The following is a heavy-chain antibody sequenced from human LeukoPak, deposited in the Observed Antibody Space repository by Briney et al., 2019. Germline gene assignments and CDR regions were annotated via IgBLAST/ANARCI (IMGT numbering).Heavy chain of an antibody. V-gene: IGHV1-2*02. CDR3: ARYCSSTSCYGLSPDASDI. J-gene: IGHJ3*02. CDR1: GYTFTGYY. Sequence: ASVKVSCKASGYTFTGYYMHWVRQAPGQGLEWMGWINPNSGGTNYAQKFQGRVTMTRDTSIGTAYMELSRLRSDDTAVYYCARYCSSTSCYGLSPDASDIWGQGTMVTVSS. CDR2: INPNSGGT. D-gene: IGHD2-2*01.